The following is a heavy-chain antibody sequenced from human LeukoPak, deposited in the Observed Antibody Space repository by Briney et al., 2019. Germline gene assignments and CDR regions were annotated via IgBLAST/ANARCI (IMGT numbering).Heavy chain of an antibody. CDR3: ARAKYYFDY. Sequence: GGSLRLSCAASGFTFSSYAMSWVRQAPGKGLEWVANIKQDGSEKYYVDSVKGRFTISRDNAKNSLYLQMNSLRAEDTAVYYCARAKYYFDYWGQGTLVTVSS. CDR1: GFTFSSYA. CDR2: IKQDGSEK. V-gene: IGHV3-7*01. J-gene: IGHJ4*02.